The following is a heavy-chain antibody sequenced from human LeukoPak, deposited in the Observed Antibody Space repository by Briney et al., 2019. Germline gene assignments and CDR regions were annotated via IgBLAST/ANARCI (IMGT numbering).Heavy chain of an antibody. V-gene: IGHV4-34*01. Sequence: SETLSLTCAVYGGSFSGYYWSWIRQPPGKGLEWIGEINHSGSTNYNPSLKSRVTISVDTSKNQFSLKLSSVTAADTAVYYCARFPRLPNYYYYMDVWGKGTTVTISS. CDR2: INHSGST. CDR3: ARFPRLPNYYYYMDV. D-gene: IGHD5-12*01. J-gene: IGHJ6*03. CDR1: GGSFSGYY.